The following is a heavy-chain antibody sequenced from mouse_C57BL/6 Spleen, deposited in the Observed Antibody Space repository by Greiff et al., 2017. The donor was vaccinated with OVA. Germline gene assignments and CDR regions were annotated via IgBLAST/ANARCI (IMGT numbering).Heavy chain of an antibody. Sequence: VQGVESGPELVKPGASVKISCKASGYAFSSSWMNWVKQRPGKGLEWIGRIYPGDGDTNYNGKFKGKATLTADKSSSTAYMQLSSLTSEDSAVYFCARGTRYAMDYWGQGTSVTVSS. D-gene: IGHD3-3*01. CDR3: ARGTRYAMDY. J-gene: IGHJ4*01. CDR1: GYAFSSSW. CDR2: IYPGDGDT. V-gene: IGHV1-82*01.